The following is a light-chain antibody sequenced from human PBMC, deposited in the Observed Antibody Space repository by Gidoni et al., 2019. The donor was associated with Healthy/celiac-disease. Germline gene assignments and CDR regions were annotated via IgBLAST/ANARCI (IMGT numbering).Light chain of an antibody. CDR3: QAWDSSTGGV. J-gene: IGLJ2*01. V-gene: IGLV3-1*01. CDR1: KLGDKY. Sequence: SYELTQPPSVSVSPGQTASITCSGEKLGDKYVCWYQQKPGQSPVLVIYQDSKRPSGIPERFSGSNSGNTATLTISGTQAMDEADYYCQAWDSSTGGVFGGGTKLTVL. CDR2: QDS.